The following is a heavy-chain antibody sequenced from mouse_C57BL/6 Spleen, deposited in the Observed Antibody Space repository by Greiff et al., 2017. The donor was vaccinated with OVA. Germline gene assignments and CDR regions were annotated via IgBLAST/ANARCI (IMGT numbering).Heavy chain of an antibody. CDR3: ARGFYDYDDGGRY. CDR1: GYTFTSYW. Sequence: QVHVKQPGAELVRPGTSVKLSCKASGYTFTSYWMHWVKQRPGQGLEWIGVIDPSDSYTNYNQKFKGKATLTVDKSSSTAYMQLSSLTSEDSAVYYCARGFYDYDDGGRYWGQGTTLTVSS. D-gene: IGHD2-4*01. CDR2: IDPSDSYT. J-gene: IGHJ2*01. V-gene: IGHV1-59*01.